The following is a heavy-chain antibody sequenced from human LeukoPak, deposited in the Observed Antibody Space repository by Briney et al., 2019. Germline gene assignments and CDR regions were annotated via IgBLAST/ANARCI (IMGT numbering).Heavy chain of an antibody. D-gene: IGHD3-10*01. CDR1: GGSISSSSYY. Sequence: SETLSLTCTVSGGSISSSSYYWGWIRQPPGKGLEWIGSIYYSGSTYYNPSLKSRVTISVDTSKNQSSLKLSSVTAADTAVYYCARAPGRFGELDYWGQGTLVTVSS. J-gene: IGHJ4*02. CDR3: ARAPGRFGELDY. CDR2: IYYSGST. V-gene: IGHV4-39*01.